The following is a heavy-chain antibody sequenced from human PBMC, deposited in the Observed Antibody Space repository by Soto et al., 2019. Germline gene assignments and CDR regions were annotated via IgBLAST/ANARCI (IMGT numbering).Heavy chain of an antibody. Sequence: GGSPRLSCAASGFTLSSYAMDWVRQEPGKGLEWVSSISSSSSYIYYADSVKGRFTISRDNAKNSLYLQMNSLRAEDTAVYYCARAPYLRITIFGVVPDWFDPWGQGTLLTVSS. CDR1: GFTLSSYA. J-gene: IGHJ5*02. CDR3: ARAPYLRITIFGVVPDWFDP. D-gene: IGHD3-3*01. V-gene: IGHV3-21*01. CDR2: ISSSSSYI.